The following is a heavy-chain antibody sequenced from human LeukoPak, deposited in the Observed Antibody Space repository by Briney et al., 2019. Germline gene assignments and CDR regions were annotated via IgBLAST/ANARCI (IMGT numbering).Heavy chain of an antibody. CDR1: GYSFPIYW. CDR3: ARLKRDGYNFDY. J-gene: IGHJ4*02. Sequence: GESPKISCKGSGYSFPIYWISWVRQMPGKGLEWMGRIDPSDSYTNYSPSSQGHVTISADKSISTAYLQWSSLRASDTAIYYCARLKRDGYNFDYWGQGTLVTVSS. V-gene: IGHV5-10-1*01. CDR2: IDPSDSYT. D-gene: IGHD5-24*01.